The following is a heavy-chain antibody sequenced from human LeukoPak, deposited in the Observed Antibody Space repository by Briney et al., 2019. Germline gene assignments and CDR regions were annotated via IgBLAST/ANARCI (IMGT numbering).Heavy chain of an antibody. J-gene: IGHJ4*02. CDR3: AKERSRRFDFDY. Sequence: PGGSLRLSCEASGFTISTYAMSWVRQAPGEGLEWVASISGNSRDTYYADSVKGRFTISRVTSKNTLSLQMDSLRAEDTALYFCAKERSRRFDFDYWAREPWSPSPQ. V-gene: IGHV3-23*01. CDR1: GFTISTYA. D-gene: IGHD3-3*01. CDR2: ISGNSRDT.